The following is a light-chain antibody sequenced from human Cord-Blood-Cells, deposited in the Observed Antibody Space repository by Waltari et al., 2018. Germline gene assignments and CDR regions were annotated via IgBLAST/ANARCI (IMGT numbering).Light chain of an antibody. Sequence: SYELTQPPSVSVSPGQTASITCSGDKLGDKYACWYQQKPGQSPVLVIYQDSTRHSGIPERFSGSNSGNTATLTISGTQAMDEADYYCQAWDSSTAWVFGGGTKLTVL. CDR3: QAWDSSTAWV. CDR1: KLGDKY. V-gene: IGLV3-1*01. CDR2: QDS. J-gene: IGLJ3*02.